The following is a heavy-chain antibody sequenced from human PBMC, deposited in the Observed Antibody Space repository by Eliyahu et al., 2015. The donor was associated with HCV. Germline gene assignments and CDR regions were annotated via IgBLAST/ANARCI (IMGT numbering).Heavy chain of an antibody. CDR2: SHYSGST. V-gene: IGHV4-59*01. CDR3: ASGGGGIAVAGTGGWFDP. CDR1: GGSISXYY. J-gene: IGHJ5*02. D-gene: IGHD6-19*01. Sequence: QVQLQESGPGLVKPSETLSLTCSVXGGSISXYYWSWIRQPPGKGXEWIAYSHYSGSTNYNPSLKSRVTMSVDTSKNQFSLKLTSVTAADTAVYYCASGGGGIAVAGTGGWFDPWGQGTLVTVSS.